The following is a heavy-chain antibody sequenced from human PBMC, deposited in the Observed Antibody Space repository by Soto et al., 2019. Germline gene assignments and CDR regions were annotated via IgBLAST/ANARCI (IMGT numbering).Heavy chain of an antibody. D-gene: IGHD6-13*01. CDR2: IYNIGST. Sequence: QAQLQESGPGPVKPSETLSLTCTVSGGSVSGGTHYWSWIRQPPGKGLEWIGYIYNIGSTNYNPSLKTRVTISVDTSKNQFSLKLSSVTAADTAVYYCARGYRTSWYGFDLWGRGTLVTVSS. CDR1: GGSVSGGTHY. V-gene: IGHV4-61*01. CDR3: ARGYRTSWYGFDL. J-gene: IGHJ2*01.